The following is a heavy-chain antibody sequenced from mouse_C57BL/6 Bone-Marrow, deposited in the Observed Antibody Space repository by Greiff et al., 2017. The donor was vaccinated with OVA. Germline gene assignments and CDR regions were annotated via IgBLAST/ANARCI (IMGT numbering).Heavy chain of an antibody. D-gene: IGHD2-12*01. CDR2: ISDGGSYT. CDR3: AIAYYKGLLFAY. V-gene: IGHV5-4*01. Sequence: EVQRVESGGGLVKPGGSLKLSCAASGFTFSSYAMSWVRQTPEKRLEWVATISDGGSYTYYPDNVKGRFTISRDNAKNNLYLQMSHLKSEDTAMYYCAIAYYKGLLFAYWGQGTLVTVSA. J-gene: IGHJ3*01. CDR1: GFTFSSYA.